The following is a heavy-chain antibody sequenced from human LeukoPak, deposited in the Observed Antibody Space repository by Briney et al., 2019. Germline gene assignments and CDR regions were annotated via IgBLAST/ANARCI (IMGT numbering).Heavy chain of an antibody. CDR3: ARDTYYYGSSGYWADY. CDR2: IYTSGST. J-gene: IGHJ4*02. D-gene: IGHD3-22*01. V-gene: IGHV4-4*07. CDR1: GGSISSYY. Sequence: PSETLSLTCTVSGGSISSYYWSWIRQPAGKGLEWIGRIYTSGSTNYNPSLKSRVTMSVDTSKNQFSLKLSSVTAADTAVYYCARDTYYYGSSGYWADYWGQGTLVTVSS.